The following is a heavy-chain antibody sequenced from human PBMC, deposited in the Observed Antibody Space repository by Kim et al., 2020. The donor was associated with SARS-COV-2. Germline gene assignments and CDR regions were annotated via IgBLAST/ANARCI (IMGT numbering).Heavy chain of an antibody. D-gene: IGHD2-2*01. CDR3: ARTTDSTCYEK. V-gene: IGHV3-7*04. Sequence: KKYLDAVKGRFTISRDNARNSLYLQMNSLRAEDTAVYFCARTTDSTCYEKWGQGTLVTVSS. CDR2: K. J-gene: IGHJ4*02.